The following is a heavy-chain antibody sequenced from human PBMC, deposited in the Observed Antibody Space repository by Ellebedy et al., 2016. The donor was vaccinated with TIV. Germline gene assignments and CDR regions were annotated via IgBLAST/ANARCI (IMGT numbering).Heavy chain of an antibody. D-gene: IGHD3-22*01. V-gene: IGHV1-69*13. CDR3: ATNSLYYYDSSYYYGMDV. Sequence: SVKVSXXASGGTFSSYAISWVRQAPGQGLEWMGGIIPIFGTANYAQKFQGRVTITADESTSTAYMELSSLRSEDTAVYYCATNSLYYYDSSYYYGMDVWGQGTTVTVSS. J-gene: IGHJ6*02. CDR1: GGTFSSYA. CDR2: IIPIFGTA.